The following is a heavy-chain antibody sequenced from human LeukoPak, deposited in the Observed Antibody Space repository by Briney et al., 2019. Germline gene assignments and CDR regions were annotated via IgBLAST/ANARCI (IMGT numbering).Heavy chain of an antibody. J-gene: IGHJ4*02. CDR3: ARSNQADDY. Sequence: GGSLRLSCTASGFTFSNYWIHWVRQVPGKGLVWVSRINTGGSSTTYADSVKGRFTISRDNAKNTLYLQMNSLRVEDTAVYYCARSNQADDYWGRGTLVTVSS. CDR1: GFTFSNYW. CDR2: INTGGSST. V-gene: IGHV3-74*01. D-gene: IGHD4-11*01.